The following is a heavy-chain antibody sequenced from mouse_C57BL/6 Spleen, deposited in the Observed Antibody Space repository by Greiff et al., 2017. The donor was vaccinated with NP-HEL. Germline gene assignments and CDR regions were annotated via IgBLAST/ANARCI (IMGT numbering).Heavy chain of an antibody. J-gene: IGHJ3*01. CDR1: GFSFNTYA. Sequence: EVQLVESGGGLVQPKGSLKLSCAASGFSFNTYAMNWVRQAPGKGLEWVARIRSKSNNYATYYADSVKDRFTISRDDSESMLYLQMNNLKTEDTAMYYCVRHAYDGYSFAYWGQGTLVTVSA. D-gene: IGHD2-3*01. V-gene: IGHV10-1*01. CDR2: IRSKSNNYAT. CDR3: VRHAYDGYSFAY.